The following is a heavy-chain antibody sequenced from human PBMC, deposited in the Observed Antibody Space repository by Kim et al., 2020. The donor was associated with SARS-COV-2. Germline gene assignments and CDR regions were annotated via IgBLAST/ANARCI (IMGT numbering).Heavy chain of an antibody. CDR1: GGSISSSSYY. J-gene: IGHJ4*02. Sequence: SETLSLTCSVSGGSISSSSYYWGWIRQPPGTGLEWIGSIYYRGRAFYNLSLKGRVTLSVDTSKNQFSLNLSSVTAADTALYYCARQNGGGSGSHFDYWGQGTLVTVSS. CDR2: IYYRGRA. V-gene: IGHV4-39*01. CDR3: ARQNGGGSGSHFDY. D-gene: IGHD3-10*01.